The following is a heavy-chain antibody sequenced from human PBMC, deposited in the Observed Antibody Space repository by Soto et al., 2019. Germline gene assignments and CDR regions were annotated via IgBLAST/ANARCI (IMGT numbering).Heavy chain of an antibody. V-gene: IGHV4-31*03. CDR2: IYYSGST. D-gene: IGHD2-2*01. CDR3: ARGGYCSSTSCYRNWFDP. J-gene: IGHJ5*02. Sequence: QVQLQESGPGLVKPSQTLSLTCTVSGGSISSGGYYWSWIRQHPGKGLEWIGYIYYSGSTYYNPSLKSRVTISVDTSKNQSSLKLSSVTAADTAVYYCARGGYCSSTSCYRNWFDPWGQGTLVTVSS. CDR1: GGSISSGGYY.